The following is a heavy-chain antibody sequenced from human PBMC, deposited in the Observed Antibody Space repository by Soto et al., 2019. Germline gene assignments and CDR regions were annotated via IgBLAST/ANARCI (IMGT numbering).Heavy chain of an antibody. CDR3: ARGGLGYCTNGVCPANWFDP. J-gene: IGHJ5*02. CDR1: SYTFTSYG. D-gene: IGHD2-8*01. Sequence: ASVKVSCKASSYTFTSYGITWVRQAPGQGLEWMGWISAYNGNTHYAQKLQGRVTMTTDTSTSTAYMELRSLRSDDTAVYYCARGGLGYCTNGVCPANWFDPWGQGTLVTVSS. V-gene: IGHV1-18*04. CDR2: ISAYNGNT.